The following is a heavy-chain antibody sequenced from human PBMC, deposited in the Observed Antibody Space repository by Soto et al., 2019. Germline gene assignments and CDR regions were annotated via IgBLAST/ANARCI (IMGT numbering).Heavy chain of an antibody. CDR3: ARSLDY. V-gene: IGHV4-59*01. CDR1: GGSISSYY. J-gene: IGHJ4*02. Sequence: SETLSLTCTVSGGSISSYYWSWIRQPPGKGLEWIGYIYYSGSTNYNLSLKSRVTISVDTSKNQFSLKLSSVTAADTAVYYCARSLDYWGQGTLVTVSS. CDR2: IYYSGST.